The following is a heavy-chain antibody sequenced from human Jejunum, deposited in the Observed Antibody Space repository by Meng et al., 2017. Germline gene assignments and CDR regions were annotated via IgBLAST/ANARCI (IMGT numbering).Heavy chain of an antibody. CDR3: SRVRREMGTVISHPDY. V-gene: IGHV4-39*07. CDR1: DDSISSSNYF. J-gene: IGHJ4*02. D-gene: IGHD5-24*01. CDR2: IFYSGST. Sequence: SETLSLTCTVSDDSISSSNYFWGWIRQPPGKGLEWIGTIFYSGSTYYNPSLKSRVTISVDTSKNQFSLQLTSVTAADTAVYYCSRVRREMGTVISHPDYWCQGTLVTVSS.